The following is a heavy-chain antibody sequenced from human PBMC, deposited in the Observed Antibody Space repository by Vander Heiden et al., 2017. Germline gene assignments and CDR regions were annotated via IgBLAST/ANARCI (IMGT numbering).Heavy chain of an antibody. Sequence: EVQLVESGGGLVKPGGSLRLSCAASGFTFSSSSMNWVRQAPGKGLEWVSSISSSSSYIYYADSVKGRFTISRDNAKNSLYLQMNSLRAEDTAVYYCARDSSPPTYYYGSGSYYHFDYWGQGTLVTVSS. V-gene: IGHV3-21*01. D-gene: IGHD3-10*01. J-gene: IGHJ4*02. CDR3: ARDSSPPTYYYGSGSYYHFDY. CDR1: GFTFSSSS. CDR2: ISSSSSYI.